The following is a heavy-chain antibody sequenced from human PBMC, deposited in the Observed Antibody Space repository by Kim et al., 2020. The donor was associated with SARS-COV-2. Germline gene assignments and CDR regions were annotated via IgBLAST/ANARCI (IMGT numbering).Heavy chain of an antibody. Sequence: SETLSLTCRVSGGSISSGSLAWSWIRQAPGKGPEWIGYIYYSGTSHHNPALSRRVTLSIERSKNQFTLQLRSVTAADTAVYFCARGGSSTVTSFWYFDLGVRGALVTVSS. CDR2: IYYSGTS. D-gene: IGHD4-17*01. V-gene: IGHV4-30-2*01. CDR1: GGSISSGSLA. CDR3: ARGGSSTVTSFWYFDL. J-gene: IGHJ2*01.